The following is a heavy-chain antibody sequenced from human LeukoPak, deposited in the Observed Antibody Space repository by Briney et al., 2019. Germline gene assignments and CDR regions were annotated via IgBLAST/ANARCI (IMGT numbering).Heavy chain of an antibody. CDR1: GFTFSSYA. CDR3: ARERRGSHNWFNP. J-gene: IGHJ5*02. CDR2: ISYDGSNK. V-gene: IGHV3-30*04. D-gene: IGHD3-16*01. Sequence: PGRSLRLFCAASGFTFSSYAMHWVRQATGKGLEWVAVISYDGSNKYYADSVKGRFTISRDNSKNTLYLQMNSLRAEDTAVYYCARERRGSHNWFNPWGQGTLVTVSS.